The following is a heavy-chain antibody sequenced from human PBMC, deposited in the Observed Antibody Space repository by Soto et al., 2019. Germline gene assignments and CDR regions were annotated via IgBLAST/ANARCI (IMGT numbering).Heavy chain of an antibody. Sequence: KPSETLSLTCTVSGGSVSSGSYYWSWIRQPPGKGLEWIGYIYYSGSTNYNPSLKSRVTISVDTSKNQFSLKLSSVTAADTAVYYCARDRLQPIYYYYGTDVWGQGTTVTVSS. CDR3: ARDRLQPIYYYYGTDV. CDR2: IYYSGST. J-gene: IGHJ6*02. D-gene: IGHD5-18*01. CDR1: GGSVSSGSYY. V-gene: IGHV4-61*01.